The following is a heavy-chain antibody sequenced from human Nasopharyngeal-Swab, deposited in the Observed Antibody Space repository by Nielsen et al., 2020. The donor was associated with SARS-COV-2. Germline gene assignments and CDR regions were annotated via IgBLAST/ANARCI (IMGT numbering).Heavy chain of an antibody. CDR3: ANEQQLVLAFDI. Sequence: GGSLRLSCAASGFTFSSYAMSWVRQAPGKGLEWVSAISGSGGSTYYADSVKGRFTISRDDSKNTLYLQMNSLRAEDTAVYYCANEQQLVLAFDIWGQGTMVTVSS. V-gene: IGHV3-23*01. J-gene: IGHJ3*02. D-gene: IGHD6-13*01. CDR2: ISGSGGST. CDR1: GFTFSSYA.